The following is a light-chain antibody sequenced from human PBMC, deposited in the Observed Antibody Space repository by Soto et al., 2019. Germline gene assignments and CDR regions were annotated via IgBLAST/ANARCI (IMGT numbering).Light chain of an antibody. J-gene: IGKJ2*01. Sequence: DTQMTQSPSSLSASVGDRVTITCQASQATNNDLTWYQQKPGQPPKLLIYGASTLEPGVPSRFSGSGAEKHFPFNISSLQPEDIAPYYCQQYDNVPTFGQGNQLEMK. CDR1: QATNND. V-gene: IGKV1-33*01. CDR2: GAS. CDR3: QQYDNVPT.